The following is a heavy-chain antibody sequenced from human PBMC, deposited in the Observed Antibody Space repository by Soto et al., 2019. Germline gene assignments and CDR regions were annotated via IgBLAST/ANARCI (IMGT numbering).Heavy chain of an antibody. V-gene: IGHV3-53*04. Sequence: EVQLVESGGGLVQPGGSLRLSCAASGFTVSSNYMSWVRQAPGKGLEWVSVIYSGGSTYYADSVKGRFTISRHNSKNTLYLQMNGLRAEDTAVYYCARDSGYDWGAFDIWGQGTMVTVSS. CDR2: IYSGGST. D-gene: IGHD5-12*01. CDR1: GFTVSSNY. CDR3: ARDSGYDWGAFDI. J-gene: IGHJ3*02.